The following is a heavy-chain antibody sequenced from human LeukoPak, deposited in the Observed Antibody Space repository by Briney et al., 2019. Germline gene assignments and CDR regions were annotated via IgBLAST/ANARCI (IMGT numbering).Heavy chain of an antibody. Sequence: ASVKVSCKASGYTFTAYHIHWVRQAPGQGLEWMGCISPNSGGTNYAQEFQGRVTLTRDTSINTAYMELSSLRSDDTAMYYCLRVKKDMTLRPEDDYWGQGTLVTVSS. V-gene: IGHV1-2*02. D-gene: IGHD2-2*01. J-gene: IGHJ4*02. CDR2: ISPNSGGT. CDR1: GYTFTAYH. CDR3: LRVKKDMTLRPEDDY.